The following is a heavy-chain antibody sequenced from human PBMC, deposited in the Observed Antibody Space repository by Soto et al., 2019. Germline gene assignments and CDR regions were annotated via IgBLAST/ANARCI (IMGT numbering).Heavy chain of an antibody. J-gene: IGHJ4*02. D-gene: IGHD6-13*01. V-gene: IGHV4-34*01. CDR1: VGSFIGYY. CDR3: ARERRVVGGYSASWYDYFDY. CDR2: INHSGST. Sequence: KTAEPLSATGTVHVGSFIGYYWSWIRQRPGKGLEWIGEINHSGSTNYNPSLKSRVTISVDTSKNHFSLKLSSVSAADTAVYYCARERRVVGGYSASWYDYFDYWAQGTLVTVSS.